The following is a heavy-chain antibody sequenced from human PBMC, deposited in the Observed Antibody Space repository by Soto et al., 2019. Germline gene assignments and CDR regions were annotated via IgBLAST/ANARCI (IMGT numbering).Heavy chain of an antibody. Sequence: PXESLLIACQVSGYRFTSYWISGVRQMAGKGLEWMGIIDASDSYTNYSPSFQGHVTISADKSISTAYLQWSSLKASDTAMYYCARILGDYYDIFTGYSRPNYYYGMDVWGQGTTVTVSS. CDR3: ARILGDYYDIFTGYSRPNYYYGMDV. D-gene: IGHD3-9*01. V-gene: IGHV5-10-1*01. CDR2: IDASDSYT. CDR1: GYRFTSYW. J-gene: IGHJ6*02.